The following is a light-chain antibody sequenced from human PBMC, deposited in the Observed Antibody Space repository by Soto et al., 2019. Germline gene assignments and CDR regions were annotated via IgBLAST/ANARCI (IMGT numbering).Light chain of an antibody. Sequence: QSALTQPASVSGSPGQSITISCTGTSSDVGGYNYVSWYQQHPGKAPKLMVYDVTKRPSGVSYLFSGSKSGNTASQTTSGLQAEDEADYYCCSYTNRRTLIFGGGTKLTVL. CDR1: SSDVGGYNY. V-gene: IGLV2-14*01. CDR3: CSYTNRRTLI. J-gene: IGLJ2*01. CDR2: DVT.